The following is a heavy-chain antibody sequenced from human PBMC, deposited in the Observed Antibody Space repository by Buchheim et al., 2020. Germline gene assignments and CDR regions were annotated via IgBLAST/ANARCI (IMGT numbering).Heavy chain of an antibody. CDR2: INPSGGST. D-gene: IGHD2-2*01. V-gene: IGHV1-46*01. Sequence: QVQLVQSGAEVKKPGASVKVSCKASGYTFTSYYMHWVRQAPGQGLEWMGIINPSGGSTSYAQKFQGRVTITADESTSTAYMELSSLRSEDTAVYYCARDSRSYCSSTSCYSDYWGQGTL. J-gene: IGHJ4*02. CDR1: GYTFTSYY. CDR3: ARDSRSYCSSTSCYSDY.